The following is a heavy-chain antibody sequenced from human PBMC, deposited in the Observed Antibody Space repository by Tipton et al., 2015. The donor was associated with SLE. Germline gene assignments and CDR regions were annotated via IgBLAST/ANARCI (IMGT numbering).Heavy chain of an antibody. CDR1: GFMFSSYG. D-gene: IGHD6-13*01. CDR2: ISSSSSYI. CDR3: ARDEVAAADY. Sequence: SLRLSCAASGFMFSSYGMYWVRQAPGKGLEWVSSISSSSSYIYYADSVKGRFTISRDNAKNSLYLQMNSLRAEDTAVYYCARDEVAAADYWGQGTLVTVSS. J-gene: IGHJ4*02. V-gene: IGHV3-21*01.